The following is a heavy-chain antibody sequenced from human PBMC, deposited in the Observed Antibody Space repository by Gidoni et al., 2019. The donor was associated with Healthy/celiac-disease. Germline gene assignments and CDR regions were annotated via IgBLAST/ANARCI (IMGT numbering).Heavy chain of an antibody. Sequence: QVPLQESGPGLVKPSQPLSLTCTVPGGSISRGGYYWSWIRQHPGEGLEWIGYSYYSGSTYYNPSLKSRVTISVDTSKNQFSLKLSSVTAADTAVYYCARGTVTTYGSGWFDPWGQGTLVTVSS. D-gene: IGHD4-17*01. V-gene: IGHV4-31*03. J-gene: IGHJ5*02. CDR3: ARGTVTTYGSGWFDP. CDR1: GGSISRGGYY. CDR2: SYYSGST.